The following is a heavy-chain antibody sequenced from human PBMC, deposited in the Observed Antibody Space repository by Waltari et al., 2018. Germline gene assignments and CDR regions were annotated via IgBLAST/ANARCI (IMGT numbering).Heavy chain of an antibody. J-gene: IGHJ1*01. Sequence: EVQLVESGGGLVKPGGSLRLSCAACGFTFSSYSMNWVRQAPGKGLEWVSSISSSSSYIYYADSVKGRFTISRDNAKNSLYLQMNSLRAEDTAVYYCASMAAEYFQHWGQGTLVTVSS. CDR1: GFTFSSYS. V-gene: IGHV3-21*01. D-gene: IGHD3-10*01. CDR3: ASMAAEYFQH. CDR2: ISSSSSYI.